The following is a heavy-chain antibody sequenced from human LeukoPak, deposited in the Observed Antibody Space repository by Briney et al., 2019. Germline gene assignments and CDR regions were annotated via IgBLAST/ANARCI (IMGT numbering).Heavy chain of an antibody. CDR1: GFTFSSYW. Sequence: AGGSLRLSCAASGFTFSSYWMSWVRQAPGKGLEWVANIKQDGSEKYYVDSVKGRFTISRDNAKNSLYLQMNSLRAEDTAVYYCTGGDVVVPAAMGARVYGMDVWGQGTTVTVSS. D-gene: IGHD2-2*01. J-gene: IGHJ6*02. V-gene: IGHV3-7*01. CDR2: IKQDGSEK. CDR3: TGGDVVVPAAMGARVYGMDV.